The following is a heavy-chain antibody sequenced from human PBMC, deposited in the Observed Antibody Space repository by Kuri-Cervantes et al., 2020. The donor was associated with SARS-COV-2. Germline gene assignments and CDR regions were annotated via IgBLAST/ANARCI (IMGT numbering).Heavy chain of an antibody. J-gene: IGHJ4*02. CDR2: IYSSGRT. CDR3: AKHDYGDYGTFDY. V-gene: IGHV4-59*08. CDR1: GGSISNYY. Sequence: SETLSLTCTVSGGSISNYYWSWIRQPPGKGLEWIGNIYSSGRTNYNPSLKSRATILVDTSKNQFSLKLSSMSAADTAAYYCAKHDYGDYGTFDYWGQGTLVTVSS. D-gene: IGHD4-17*01.